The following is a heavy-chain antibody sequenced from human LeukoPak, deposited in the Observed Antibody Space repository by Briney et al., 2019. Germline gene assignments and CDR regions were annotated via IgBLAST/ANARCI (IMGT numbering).Heavy chain of an antibody. CDR1: GGSISSSSYY. J-gene: IGHJ4*02. D-gene: IGHD3-22*01. CDR2: IYYSGST. Sequence: SETLSLTWTVSGGSISSSSYYWGWIRQPPGKGLEWIGSIYYSGSTYYNPSLKSRVTISVDTSKNQFSLKLSSVTAADTAVYYCARRSYYYDSSGYNEKFDYWGQGTLVTVSS. CDR3: ARRSYYYDSSGYNEKFDY. V-gene: IGHV4-39*01.